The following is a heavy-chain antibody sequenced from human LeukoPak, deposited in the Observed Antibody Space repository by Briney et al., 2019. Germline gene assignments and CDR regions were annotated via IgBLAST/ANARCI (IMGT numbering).Heavy chain of an antibody. J-gene: IGHJ2*01. V-gene: IGHV1-3*01. D-gene: IGHD3-10*01. CDR3: ARDREGSGDWYFDL. CDR2: INAGNGNT. CDR1: GYTFTSYA. Sequence: GASVKVSCKASGYTFTSYAMHWVRQAPGQRLEWMGWINAGNGNTKYSQKFQGRVTIAGDTSASTAYMELRSLRSDDTAVYYCARDREGSGDWYFDLWGRGTLVTVSS.